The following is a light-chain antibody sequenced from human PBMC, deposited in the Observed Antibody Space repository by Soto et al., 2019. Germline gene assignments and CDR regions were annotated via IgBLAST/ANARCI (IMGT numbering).Light chain of an antibody. J-gene: IGLJ2*01. CDR2: DVS. V-gene: IGLV2-14*01. CDR3: SSYTSSSTLG. Sequence: QSALTQPASVSGSPGQSITISCTGTSSDVGGYNYVSWYQQHPGKAPKLMIYDVSNRPSGVSNRFSGSKSGNTASLTISGRQAEDEAEYYCSSYTSSSTLGFGGGTKVTGL. CDR1: SSDVGGYNY.